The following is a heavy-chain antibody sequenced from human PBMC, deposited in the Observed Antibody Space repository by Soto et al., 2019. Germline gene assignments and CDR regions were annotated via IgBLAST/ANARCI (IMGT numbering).Heavy chain of an antibody. CDR1: GFTCSSYS. Sequence: GSLRLSCAASGFTCSSYSMHWVRQAPGKGLEWVSSISSSSRYIYYADSVKGRFTISRYNAKNSLYLQMNSLRAEDTAVYYCARDLNYYGMDVWGQGTTVTVSS. J-gene: IGHJ6*02. V-gene: IGHV3-21*01. CDR2: ISSSSRYI. CDR3: ARDLNYYGMDV.